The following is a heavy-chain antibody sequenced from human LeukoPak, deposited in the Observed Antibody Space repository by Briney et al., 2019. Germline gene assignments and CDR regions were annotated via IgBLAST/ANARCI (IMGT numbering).Heavy chain of an antibody. J-gene: IGHJ4*02. CDR2: INHSGST. CDR3: ARGRNSGFDY. Sequence: SETLSLTCAVYGGSLSGYYWSWIRQPPGKGLEWIGEINHSGSTNYNPSLKSRVTISVDTSKNQFSLKLSSVTAADTAVYYCARGRNSGFDYWGQGTLVTVSS. V-gene: IGHV4-34*01. CDR1: GGSLSGYY. D-gene: IGHD6-19*01.